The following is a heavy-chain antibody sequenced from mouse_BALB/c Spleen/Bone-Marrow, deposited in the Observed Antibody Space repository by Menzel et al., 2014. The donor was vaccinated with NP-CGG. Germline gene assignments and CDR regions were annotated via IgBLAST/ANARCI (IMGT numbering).Heavy chain of an antibody. CDR3: ARDDGYYIRNAMDY. CDR1: GFTFSSFG. D-gene: IGHD2-3*01. CDR2: LSSGTSTI. Sequence: DVKLVESGGGLVQPGGSRKLSCAASGFTFSSFGMHWVRQAPERGLEWVAYLSSGTSTIYYADTVKGRFTISRDNPKNTLFLQMTSLRSEDTAIYYCARDDGYYIRNAMDYWGQGTQSPSPQ. V-gene: IGHV5-17*02. J-gene: IGHJ4*01.